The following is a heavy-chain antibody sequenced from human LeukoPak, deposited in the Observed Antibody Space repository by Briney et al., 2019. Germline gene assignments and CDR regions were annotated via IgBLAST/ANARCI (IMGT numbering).Heavy chain of an antibody. V-gene: IGHV1-18*01. D-gene: IGHD2-21*02. CDR3: ARDRGHIVVMTAITFDI. CDR2: ISAYNGNT. J-gene: IGHJ3*02. Sequence: ASVKVSCKASGYTFTSYGISWVRQAPGQGLEWMGWISAYNGNTNYAQKLQGRVTMTTDTSTSTAYMELRSLRSDDTAVYYCARDRGHIVVMTAITFDIWGQGTMVTVSS. CDR1: GYTFTSYG.